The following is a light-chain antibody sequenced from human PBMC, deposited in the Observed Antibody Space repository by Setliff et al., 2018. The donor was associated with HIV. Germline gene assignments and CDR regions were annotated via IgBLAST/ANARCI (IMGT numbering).Light chain of an antibody. J-gene: IGLJ1*01. V-gene: IGLV1-47*01. CDR3: AAWDDSLSGPLYV. Sequence: QSALAQPPSASGTPGQRVSISCSGSSSNIGSNFVYWYKQLPGTAPKLLIYKNNQRPSGVPDRFSGSKSGTSASLAISGLRSEDEADYYCAAWDDSLSGPLYVFGTGTKVTVL. CDR2: KNN. CDR1: SSNIGSNF.